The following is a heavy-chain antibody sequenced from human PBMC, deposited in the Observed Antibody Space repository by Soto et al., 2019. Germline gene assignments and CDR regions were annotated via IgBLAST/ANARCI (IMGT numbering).Heavy chain of an antibody. J-gene: IGHJ3*02. V-gene: IGHV5-51*03. CDR2: IYPGDSDT. CDR3: VRVRQLERLCAFDI. D-gene: IGHD1-1*01. Sequence: EVQLEQSGAEVKKAGESLKISCKGSGYSFTSYWIGWVRQMPGKDLEWMGIIYPGDSDTRYSPSFQGQVTISADKSTSTASLQWSSLKASDTAMYYCVRVRQLERLCAFDIWGQGTVVSVSS. CDR1: GYSFTSYW.